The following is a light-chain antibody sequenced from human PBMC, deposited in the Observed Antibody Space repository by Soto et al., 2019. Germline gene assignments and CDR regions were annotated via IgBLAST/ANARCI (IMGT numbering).Light chain of an antibody. Sequence: DIQMTQSPSSLPAPLGDRVTITCQASQDISNYLNWYQQKPGKAPKLLIWDSSNLETGVPSRFSGSGSGTDFTLIISSLQPEDIATYYCQHYGNLPITFGQGTRLEIK. CDR3: QHYGNLPIT. CDR2: DSS. CDR1: QDISNY. J-gene: IGKJ5*01. V-gene: IGKV1-33*01.